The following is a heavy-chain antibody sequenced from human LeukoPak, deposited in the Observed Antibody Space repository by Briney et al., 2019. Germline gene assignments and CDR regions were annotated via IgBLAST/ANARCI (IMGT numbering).Heavy chain of an antibody. J-gene: IGHJ6*03. CDR3: ARGVGYCSSSRCSPGYYMDV. V-gene: IGHV3-21*01. CDR2: ISSSGTYT. CDR1: ESTFSSYG. D-gene: IGHD2-15*01. Sequence: GGSLRLSCADSESTFSSYGMNWVRQAPGKGLEWVSRISSSGTYTDYTDSVKGRFTISRDNAKNSLYLQMNSLRAEDTALYFCARGVGYCSSSRCSPGYYMDVWGQGTTVTVFS.